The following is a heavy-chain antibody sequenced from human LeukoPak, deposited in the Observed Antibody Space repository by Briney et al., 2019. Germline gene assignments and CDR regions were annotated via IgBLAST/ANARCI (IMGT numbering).Heavy chain of an antibody. V-gene: IGHV3-21*01. J-gene: IGHJ6*03. Sequence: GGSLRLSCAASGFTFSSYSMNWDRQAPGKGLEWVSSISSSSSYIYYADSVKGRFTISRDNAKNSLYLRMNSLRAEDTAVYYCARDPPFSSGWYKGTDYWYYYMDVWGKGTTVTVSS. D-gene: IGHD6-19*01. CDR2: ISSSSSYI. CDR1: GFTFSSYS. CDR3: ARDPPFSSGWYKGTDYWYYYMDV.